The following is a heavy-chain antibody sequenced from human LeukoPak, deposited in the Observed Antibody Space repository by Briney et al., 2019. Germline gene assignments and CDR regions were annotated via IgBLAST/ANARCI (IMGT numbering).Heavy chain of an antibody. D-gene: IGHD1-26*01. J-gene: IGHJ4*02. V-gene: IGHV1-2*02. Sequence: ASVTVSYKASGYTFTDYYMHWVGQAPGQGLEGMGWINPNSGGTSYPQQFQGRVTITSDMSKSTVYMELSSLRSEDTAVYYCAREKDIVGATKTGFDYWGQGPLVTGAS. CDR2: INPNSGGT. CDR3: AREKDIVGATKTGFDY. CDR1: GYTFTDYY.